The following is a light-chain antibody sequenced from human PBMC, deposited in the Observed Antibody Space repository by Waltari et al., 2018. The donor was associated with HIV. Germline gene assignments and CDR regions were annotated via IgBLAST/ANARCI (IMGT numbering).Light chain of an antibody. V-gene: IGLV2-14*03. J-gene: IGLJ1*01. Sequence: QSALTQPASVSGSPGQSITISCTGTSSDVGGYNYVSWYQQHPGKAPKLMIYDVSNRPSGVPNRFAGSKSGNAASLTISGLQAEDEADYYCSSYTSSSTPNNYVFGTGTKVTVL. CDR3: SSYTSSSTPNNYV. CDR2: DVS. CDR1: SSDVGGYNY.